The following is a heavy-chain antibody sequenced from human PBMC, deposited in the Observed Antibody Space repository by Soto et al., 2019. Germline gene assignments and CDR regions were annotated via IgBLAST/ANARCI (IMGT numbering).Heavy chain of an antibody. J-gene: IGHJ6*01. CDR2: ISRSSTGI. CDR3: ARAVTWGLDV. CDR1: GFTFSLYS. D-gene: IGHD3-10*01. V-gene: IGHV3-48*02. Sequence: EVQLVESGGGLVQPGGSLRLSCAASGFTFSLYSMSWVRQAPGKGLEWVSYISRSSTGIHYADAVKGRFTISRDDVTNSMHLQMNSLRDGDTAVYYCARAVTWGLDVWGQGTTVSISS.